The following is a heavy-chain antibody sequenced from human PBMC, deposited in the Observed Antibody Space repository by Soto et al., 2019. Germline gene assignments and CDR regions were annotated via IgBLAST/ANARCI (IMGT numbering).Heavy chain of an antibody. Sequence: GESVKISFKGSGYSFTNYWIGWVRQMPGRGLEWMGIIYPGDSDTRYNPSFEGQVTISADKSISTAYLQWSSLKASDTAIYYCARPWCSGATCYRGVDYGMDVWGQGTTVTVSS. D-gene: IGHD2-2*02. CDR2: IYPGDSDT. J-gene: IGHJ6*02. CDR1: GYSFTNYW. CDR3: ARPWCSGATCYRGVDYGMDV. V-gene: IGHV5-51*01.